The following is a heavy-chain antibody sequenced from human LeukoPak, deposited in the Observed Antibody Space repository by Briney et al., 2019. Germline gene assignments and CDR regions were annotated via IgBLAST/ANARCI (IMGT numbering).Heavy chain of an antibody. CDR1: GFTFSTYA. Sequence: GSLRLSCAASGFTFSTYAMSWIRQPSGKGLEWIGSIYDGGRTHYSPSLKSRVTISLDTSKNQFSLKLSSVTASDTAMYYCARGGSSGYYYLFDYWGQGTLVTVSS. V-gene: IGHV4-38-2*01. D-gene: IGHD3-22*01. J-gene: IGHJ4*02. CDR2: IYDGGRT. CDR3: ARGGSSGYYYLFDY.